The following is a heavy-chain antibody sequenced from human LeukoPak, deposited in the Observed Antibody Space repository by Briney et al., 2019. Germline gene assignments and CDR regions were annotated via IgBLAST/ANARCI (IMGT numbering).Heavy chain of an antibody. CDR1: GFTFSSYG. D-gene: IGHD3-9*01. CDR2: IRYDGSNK. V-gene: IGHV3-30*02. Sequence: GGSLRLSCAASGFTFSSYGMHWVRQAPGKGLEWVAFIRYDGSNKYYADSVKGRFTISRDNSKNTLYLQMNSLRAEDTAVYYCARDHGTGYYDFDYWGQGTLVTVSS. CDR3: ARDHGTGYYDFDY. J-gene: IGHJ4*02.